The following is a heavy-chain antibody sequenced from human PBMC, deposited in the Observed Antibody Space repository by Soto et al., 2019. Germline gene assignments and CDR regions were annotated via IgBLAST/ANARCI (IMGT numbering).Heavy chain of an antibody. CDR1: GSSFTSYW. CDR3: ARTTTVTTERHFDY. J-gene: IGHJ4*02. Sequence: GESLKISCQGSGSSFTSYWIGWVRQMPGKGLEWMGIIYPGDSDTRYSPSFQGQVTISADKSISTAYLQWSSLKASDTAMYYCARTTTVTTERHFDYWGQGTLVTVSS. D-gene: IGHD4-17*01. CDR2: IYPGDSDT. V-gene: IGHV5-51*01.